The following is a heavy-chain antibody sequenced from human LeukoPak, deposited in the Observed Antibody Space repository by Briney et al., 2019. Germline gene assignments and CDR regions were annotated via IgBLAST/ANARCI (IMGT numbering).Heavy chain of an antibody. V-gene: IGHV1-24*01. CDR1: GYTLTELS. CDR3: ATSRPDYGDYGDAFDI. J-gene: IGHJ3*02. Sequence: ASVKVSCKVSGYTLTELSMHWVRQAPGKGLEWMGGFDPEDGETIYAQKFQGRVTMTEDTSTDTAYMELSSLRSEDTAVYYCATSRPDYGDYGDAFDIWGQGTMVTVSS. D-gene: IGHD4-17*01. CDR2: FDPEDGET.